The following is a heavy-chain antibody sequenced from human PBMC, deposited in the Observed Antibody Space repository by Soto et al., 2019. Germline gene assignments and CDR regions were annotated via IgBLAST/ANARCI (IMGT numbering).Heavy chain of an antibody. CDR2: NSGGGGST. CDR1: GFTFSSYA. V-gene: IGHV3-23*01. Sequence: GGSLRLSCAASGFTFSSYAMSWVRQAPGKGLEWVSTNSGGGGSTYYADSVKGRFTISRDSSKNTLYLQMNSLRAEDTAVYYCAKTSALTPLSLPPPYYFDHWGQGALVTVSS. CDR3: AKTSALTPLSLPPPYYFDH. J-gene: IGHJ4*02.